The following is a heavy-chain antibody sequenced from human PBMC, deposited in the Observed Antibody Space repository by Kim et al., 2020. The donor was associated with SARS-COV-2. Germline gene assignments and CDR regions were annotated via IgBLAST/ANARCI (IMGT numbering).Heavy chain of an antibody. V-gene: IGHV3-33*03. D-gene: IGHD2-15*01. Sequence: KHYADSVKGRFTISRDNSKNTLYLQMNSLRAEDTAVYYCAKVGALYYFDYWGQGTLVTVSS. CDR2: K. J-gene: IGHJ4*02. CDR3: AKVGALYYFDY.